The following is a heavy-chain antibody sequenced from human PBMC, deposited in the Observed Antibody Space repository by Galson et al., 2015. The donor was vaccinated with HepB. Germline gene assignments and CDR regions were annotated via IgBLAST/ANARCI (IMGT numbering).Heavy chain of an antibody. CDR1: GGTFGSYA. CDR3: ARNEVTMVHGVIISNWFDP. V-gene: IGHV1-69*13. D-gene: IGHD3-10*01. Sequence: SVKVSCKASGGTFGSYAISWVRQAPGQGLEWMGGIIPIFGTANYAQKFQGRVTITADESTSTAYMELSSLRSEDTAVYYCARNEVTMVHGVIISNWFDPWGQGTLVTVSS. CDR2: IIPIFGTA. J-gene: IGHJ5*02.